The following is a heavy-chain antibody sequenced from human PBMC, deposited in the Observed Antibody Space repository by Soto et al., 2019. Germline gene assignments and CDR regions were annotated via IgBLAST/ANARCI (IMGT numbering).Heavy chain of an antibody. CDR1: GGTFSIYA. V-gene: IGHV1-69*13. Sequence: SVKDSCKASGGTFSIYAISWVRQAPGQGLEWMGGIIPIFGTANYAQKFQGRVTITADESTSTAYMELSSLRSEDTAVYYCARAKTMTTVVFDYWGQGTLVTVSS. J-gene: IGHJ4*02. CDR2: IIPIFGTA. CDR3: ARAKTMTTVVFDY. D-gene: IGHD4-4*01.